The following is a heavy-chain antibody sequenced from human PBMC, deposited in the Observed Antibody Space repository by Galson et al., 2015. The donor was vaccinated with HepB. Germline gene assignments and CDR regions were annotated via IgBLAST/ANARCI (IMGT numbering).Heavy chain of an antibody. CDR2: IYSGGST. V-gene: IGHV3-53*01. CDR1: GFTVSSNY. CDR3: ARDRCSSTSCYHFDY. Sequence: SLRLSCAASGFTVSSNYMSWVRQAPGKGLEWVSVIYSGGSTYYADSVKGRFTISRHNSKNTLYLQMNSLRAEDTAVYYCARDRCSSTSCYHFDYWGQGTLVTVSS. J-gene: IGHJ4*02. D-gene: IGHD2-2*01.